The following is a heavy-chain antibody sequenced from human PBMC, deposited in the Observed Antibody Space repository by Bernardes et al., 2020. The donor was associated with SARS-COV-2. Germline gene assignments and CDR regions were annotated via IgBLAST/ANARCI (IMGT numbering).Heavy chain of an antibody. V-gene: IGHV3-23*01. CDR2: VSSSGDKT. D-gene: IGHD2-21*01. CDR3: AQDHMVERSIPRD. J-gene: IGHJ4*02. CDR1: GFNFYNYA. Sequence: GGSLRLSCAASGFNFYNYAMSWVRQATGKGLEWVSVVSSSGDKTLYADSVKGRFTISRDNYKSTLYLQMNSLRVEDTAVYFCAQDHMVERSIPRDWGQGTLVTVSS.